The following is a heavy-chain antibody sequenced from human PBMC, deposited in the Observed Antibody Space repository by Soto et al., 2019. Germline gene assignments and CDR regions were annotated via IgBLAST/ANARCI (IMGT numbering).Heavy chain of an antibody. CDR1: GFSFSNDW. CDR2: IKSKADGRTT. D-gene: IGHD3-9*01. Sequence: EVQLVESGGGLVKPGGSLRLSCAASGFSFSNDWMTWVRQAPGKGLEWLGRIKSKADGRTTDYAVPVKGRFTISRDDSENTLYLEMNSLKTEDTAVYYCTSQYYDILTGYRYYYGMDVWGQGTTVTVSS. V-gene: IGHV3-15*01. J-gene: IGHJ6*02. CDR3: TSQYYDILTGYRYYYGMDV.